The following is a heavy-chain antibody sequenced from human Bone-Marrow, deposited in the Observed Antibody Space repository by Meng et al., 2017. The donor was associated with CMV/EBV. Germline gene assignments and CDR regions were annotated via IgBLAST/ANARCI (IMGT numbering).Heavy chain of an antibody. Sequence: SETLSLTCTVSGGSIASEYWSWIRQPPGKGLQWIAYLHNSGRTNYTPSLKSRVTLSVDTSKNQLSLKVRSVTAADTAVYYCARGHPAFSGVDVWGKGTTVTVSS. CDR3: ARGHPAFSGVDV. CDR2: LHNSGRT. D-gene: IGHD2/OR15-2a*01. J-gene: IGHJ6*04. V-gene: IGHV4-59*01. CDR1: GGSIASEY.